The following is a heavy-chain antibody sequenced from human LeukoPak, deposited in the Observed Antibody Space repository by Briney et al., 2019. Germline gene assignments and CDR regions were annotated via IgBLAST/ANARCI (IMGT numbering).Heavy chain of an antibody. CDR3: ARAQGGWSWFDP. Sequence: ASVKVSCKASGYTFTSYAMHWVRQAPGQRLERMGWINAGNGNTKYSQEFQGRVTITRDTSASTAYMELSSLRSEDMAVYYCARAQGGWSWFDPWGQGTLVTVSS. CDR1: GYTFTSYA. V-gene: IGHV1-3*03. CDR2: INAGNGNT. D-gene: IGHD3-3*01. J-gene: IGHJ5*02.